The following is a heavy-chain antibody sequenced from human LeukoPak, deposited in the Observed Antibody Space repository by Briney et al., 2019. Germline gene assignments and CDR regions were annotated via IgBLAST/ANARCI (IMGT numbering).Heavy chain of an antibody. CDR1: GGSFSGHY. Sequence: SETLSLTCAVYGGSFSGHYWSWIRQPPGKGLEWIGEINHSGSTNYNPSLKSRVTISVDTSKNQFSLKLSSVTAADTAVYYCARFHLWYYYDSSGYYAPWGQGTLVTVSS. J-gene: IGHJ5*02. D-gene: IGHD3-22*01. V-gene: IGHV4-34*01. CDR2: INHSGST. CDR3: ARFHLWYYYDSSGYYAP.